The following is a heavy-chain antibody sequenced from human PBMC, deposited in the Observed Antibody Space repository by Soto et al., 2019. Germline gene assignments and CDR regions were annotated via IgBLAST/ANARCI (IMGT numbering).Heavy chain of an antibody. J-gene: IGHJ3*02. CDR2: IYWNDDK. V-gene: IGHV2-5*01. D-gene: IGHD2-2*01. CDR3: AHIICSSTSCRKDAFDS. Sequence: SGAGLVNAAQTLRLTCAFCGFSLSTREVGVGWIRQPPGKALEWLALIYWNDDKRYSPSLKSRLTITKDTSKNQVVLTMTNMDPVDTATYYCAHIICSSTSCRKDAFDSWGQGTMVTVS. CDR1: GFSLSTREVG.